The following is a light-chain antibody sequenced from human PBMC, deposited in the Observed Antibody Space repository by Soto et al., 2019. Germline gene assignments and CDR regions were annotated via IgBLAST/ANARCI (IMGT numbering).Light chain of an antibody. V-gene: IGKV1-39*01. CDR1: QDIDTY. CDR2: NTY. J-gene: IGKJ3*01. CDR3: QQGYSKPFT. Sequence: DIRMTQSPSSLSASVGDRVRITCRASQDIDTYLNWYQQKPGKAPTVLIHNTYSLQSGVPSRFSGSGSATDFTLTISSLQPEDFATYYCQQGYSKPFTFGPGTKVDIK.